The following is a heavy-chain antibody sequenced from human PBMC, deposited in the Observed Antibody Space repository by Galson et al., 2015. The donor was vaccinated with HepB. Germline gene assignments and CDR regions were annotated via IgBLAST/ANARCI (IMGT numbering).Heavy chain of an antibody. CDR2: ISSSSSYI. V-gene: IGHV3-21*01. CDR3: ARERVMGWLQKSLGNLDP. D-gene: IGHD5-24*01. J-gene: IGHJ5*02. Sequence: SLRLSCAASGFTFSSYSMDWVRQAPGKGLERVSSISSSSSYIYYADSVKGRFTISRDNAKNSLFLQMNSLRVEDTAVYYCARERVMGWLQKSLGNLDPWGQGTLVTVSS. CDR1: GFTFSSYS.